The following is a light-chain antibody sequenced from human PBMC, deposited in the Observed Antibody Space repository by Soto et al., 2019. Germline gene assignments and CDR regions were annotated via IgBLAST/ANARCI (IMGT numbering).Light chain of an antibody. CDR3: QQYGSSPYT. CDR2: GAS. Sequence: EIVLTQSPGTLSLSPGERATLSCRASQSVSSSYLAWYQQKPGQAPRLLIYGASSRATGIPDRFSGSASATDFILTISRLEPDDFAVYYWQQYGSSPYTFGQGTKLEIK. CDR1: QSVSSSY. V-gene: IGKV3-20*01. J-gene: IGKJ2*01.